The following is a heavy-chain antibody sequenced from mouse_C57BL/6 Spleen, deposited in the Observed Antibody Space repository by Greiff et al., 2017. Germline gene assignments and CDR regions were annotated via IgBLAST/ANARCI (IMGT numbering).Heavy chain of an antibody. D-gene: IGHD4-1*01. Sequence: QVQLQQPGAELVMPGASVKLSCKASGYTFTSYWMHWVKQRPGQGLEWIGEIDPSDSYTNYNQKFKGKSTLTVDKSSSTAYMQLSSLTSEDSAVYYCARSELGLAYWGQGTLVTVAA. CDR3: ARSELGLAY. V-gene: IGHV1-69*01. J-gene: IGHJ3*01. CDR2: IDPSDSYT. CDR1: GYTFTSYW.